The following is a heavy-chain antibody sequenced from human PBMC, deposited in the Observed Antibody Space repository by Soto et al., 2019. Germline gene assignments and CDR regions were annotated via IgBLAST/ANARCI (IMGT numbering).Heavy chain of an antibody. CDR2: IYHSGST. CDR3: ARCYGSGSSYYYYYGMDV. CDR1: GASITFGGYS. D-gene: IGHD3-10*01. J-gene: IGHJ6*02. V-gene: IGHV4-30-2*01. Sequence: PSETLSLTCTVSGASITFGGYSWSWIRQTPGKGLEWIGEIYHSGSTNYNPSLKGRVTISVDKSKNQFSLKLSSVTAADTAVYYCARCYGSGSSYYYYYGMDVWGQGTTVTVSS.